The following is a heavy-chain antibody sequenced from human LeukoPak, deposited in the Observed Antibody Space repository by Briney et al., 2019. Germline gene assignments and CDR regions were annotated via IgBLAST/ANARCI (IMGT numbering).Heavy chain of an antibody. CDR1: GFTFSTYG. CDR2: IWYDGSNK. J-gene: IGHJ4*02. CDR3: ARDSWHYDILTGPDY. D-gene: IGHD3-9*01. V-gene: IGHV3-33*07. Sequence: GRSLTLTCAVSGFTFSTYGMYWVCQAPGKGLEWVAVIWYDGSNKYYADSVKGRFTISRDNSKNTLYLQMNSLRAEDTAVYYCARDSWHYDILTGPDYWGQGTLVTVSS.